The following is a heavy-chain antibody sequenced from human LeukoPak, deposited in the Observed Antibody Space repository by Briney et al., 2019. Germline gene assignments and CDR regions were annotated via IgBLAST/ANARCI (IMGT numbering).Heavy chain of an antibody. CDR1: GFTFSSYG. CDR2: IWYDGSNK. Sequence: GGSLRLSCAASGFTFSSYGMHWVRQAPGKGLEWVAVIWYDGSNKYYADSVKGRFTISRDNSKNTLYLQMNSLRAEDTAVYYCAKGAYYDFWSGYSSNWFDPWGQGTLVTVSS. J-gene: IGHJ5*02. CDR3: AKGAYYDFWSGYSSNWFDP. V-gene: IGHV3-33*06. D-gene: IGHD3-3*01.